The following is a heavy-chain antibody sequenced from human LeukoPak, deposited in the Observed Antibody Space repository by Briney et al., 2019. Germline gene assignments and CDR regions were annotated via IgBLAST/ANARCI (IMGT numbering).Heavy chain of an antibody. CDR3: ATSMGGGNIDY. J-gene: IGHJ4*02. D-gene: IGHD3-16*01. V-gene: IGHV3-23*01. CDR2: ITATGSRT. CDR1: GFTFSSYA. Sequence: PGGSLRLSCAASGFTFSSYAMSWVRQAPGKGLEWVSGITATGSRTYYADSVKGRFTISRDSSKNTLYLQLNSLGVDDTAVYYCATSMGGGNIDYWGQGTLVTVSS.